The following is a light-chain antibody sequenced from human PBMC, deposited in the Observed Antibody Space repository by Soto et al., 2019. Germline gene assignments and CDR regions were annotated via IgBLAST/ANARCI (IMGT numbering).Light chain of an antibody. Sequence: PGARATLSCRASQSVSSSYLTWYQQKPGQAPRLLICGASTRATSIPARFSGSGSGTDFTLTISSLQPEDFAVYYCQQDYNLPALTFGGGTKVDI. CDR2: GAS. CDR1: QSVSSSY. CDR3: QQDYNLPALT. J-gene: IGKJ4*01. V-gene: IGKV3D-7*01.